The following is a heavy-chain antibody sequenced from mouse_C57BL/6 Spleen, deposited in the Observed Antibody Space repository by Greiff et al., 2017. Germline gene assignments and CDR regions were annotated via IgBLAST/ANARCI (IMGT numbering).Heavy chain of an antibody. CDR3: ANGNYYAMDY. CDR1: GYAFTNYL. CDR2: INPGSGGT. J-gene: IGHJ4*01. Sequence: VKLQESGAELVRPGTSVKVSCKASGYAFTNYLIEWVKQRPGQGLEWIGVINPGSGGTNYNEKFKGKATLTADKSSSTAYMQLSSLTSEDSAVYFCANGNYYAMDYWGQGTSVTVSS. D-gene: IGHD2-1*01. V-gene: IGHV1-54*01.